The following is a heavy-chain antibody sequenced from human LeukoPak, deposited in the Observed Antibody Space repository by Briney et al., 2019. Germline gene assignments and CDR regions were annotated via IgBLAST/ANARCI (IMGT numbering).Heavy chain of an antibody. J-gene: IGHJ3*02. Sequence: ASVKVSCKVSGYTLTELSMHWVRQAPGKGLEWMGGFDPEDGETIYAQKFQGRVTMTRDTSTSTVYMELSSLRSEDTAVYYCAREAMIENAFDIWGQGTMVTVSS. CDR1: GYTLTELS. D-gene: IGHD3-22*01. CDR3: AREAMIENAFDI. V-gene: IGHV1-24*01. CDR2: FDPEDGET.